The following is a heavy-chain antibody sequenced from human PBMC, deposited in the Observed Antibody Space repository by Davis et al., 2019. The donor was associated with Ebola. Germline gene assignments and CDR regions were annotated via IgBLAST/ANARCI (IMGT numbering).Heavy chain of an antibody. Sequence: PGGSLRLSCAASGFTFSRYWMSWVRQAPGKGLEWVAKINEDESERYYVDSVKGRFTISRDNARNSLFLQMHSLRAEDTAIYYCARNAEEDLLGVVIMVDYFDYWGQGSLVTVSS. CDR1: GFTFSRYW. J-gene: IGHJ4*02. CDR3: ARNAEEDLLGVVIMVDYFDY. CDR2: INEDESER. V-gene: IGHV3-7*01. D-gene: IGHD3-3*01.